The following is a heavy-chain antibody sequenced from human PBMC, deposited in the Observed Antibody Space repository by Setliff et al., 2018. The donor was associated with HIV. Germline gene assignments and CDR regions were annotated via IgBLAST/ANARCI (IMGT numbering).Heavy chain of an antibody. CDR3: AKEQGTIFRVIKAHFDY. CDR1: GFIFSSYA. CDR2: LSGSGGSP. V-gene: IGHV3-23*01. Sequence: GGSLRLSCAASGFIFSSYAMSWVRQAPGKGLEWVSTLSGSGGSPFYADSVKGRFTISRDNSKKTLYLQMNSLRAEDTAVYYCAKEQGTIFRVIKAHFDYWGQGALVTVSS. D-gene: IGHD3-3*01. J-gene: IGHJ4*02.